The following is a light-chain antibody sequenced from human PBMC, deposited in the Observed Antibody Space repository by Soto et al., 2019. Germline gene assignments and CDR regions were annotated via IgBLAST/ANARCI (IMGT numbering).Light chain of an antibody. J-gene: IGKJ4*01. CDR3: QQYGSSPLT. V-gene: IGKV3-20*01. CDR1: QSVSSSY. Sequence: EIVLTQSPGTLSLSPGERATLSCRASQSVSSSYLAWYQQKPGQAPRLLIYGASIRATGIPDRFSGCGSGTDFTLTISRLEPEDFAVYYCQQYGSSPLTFGGGTKVEIK. CDR2: GAS.